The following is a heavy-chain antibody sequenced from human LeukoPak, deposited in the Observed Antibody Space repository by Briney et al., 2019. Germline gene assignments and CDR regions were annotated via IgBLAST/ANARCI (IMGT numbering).Heavy chain of an antibody. CDR3: ARDRANIVGDSSGYYQDAFDI. D-gene: IGHD3-22*01. V-gene: IGHV1-18*01. Sequence: ASVKVSCKASGYTFTSYGISWVRQAPGQGLEWMGWISAYNGNTNYAQKLQGRVTMTTDTSTSTAYMELRSLRSDDTAVYYCARDRANIVGDSSGYYQDAFDIWGQGTMVTVSS. CDR2: ISAYNGNT. J-gene: IGHJ3*02. CDR1: GYTFTSYG.